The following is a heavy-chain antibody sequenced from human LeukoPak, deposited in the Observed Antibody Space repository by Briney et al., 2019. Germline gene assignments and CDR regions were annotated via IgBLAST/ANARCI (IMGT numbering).Heavy chain of an antibody. V-gene: IGHV3-21*01. Sequence: ASVKVSCKASGGTFSSYAMSWVRQAPGKGLEWVSSISSSSSYIYYADSVKGRFTISRDNAKNSLYLQMNSLRAEDTAVYYCARDRVAARPRIFDYWGQGTLVTVSS. D-gene: IGHD6-6*01. CDR1: GGTFSSYA. J-gene: IGHJ4*02. CDR3: ARDRVAARPRIFDY. CDR2: ISSSSSYI.